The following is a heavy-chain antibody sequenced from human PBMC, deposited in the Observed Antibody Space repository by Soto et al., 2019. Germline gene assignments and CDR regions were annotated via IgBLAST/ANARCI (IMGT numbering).Heavy chain of an antibody. D-gene: IGHD3-3*01. CDR3: ARDDRKSGITIFGVVTPSFDY. J-gene: IGHJ4*02. Sequence: GASVKVSCKASGYTFTSYGISWVRQAPGQGLEWMGWISAYNGNTNYAQKLQGRVTMTTDTSTSTAYMELRSLRSDDTAVYYCARDDRKSGITIFGVVTPSFDYWGQGTLVTVSS. CDR1: GYTFTSYG. V-gene: IGHV1-18*01. CDR2: ISAYNGNT.